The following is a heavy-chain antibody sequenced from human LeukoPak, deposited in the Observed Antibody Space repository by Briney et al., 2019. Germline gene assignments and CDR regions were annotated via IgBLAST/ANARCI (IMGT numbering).Heavy chain of an antibody. Sequence: SASVKVSCKASGYTFTGYYMHWVRQAPGQALEWMGRINPNSGGTNYPQKFQGRVPMTRDTSISTVYMELSSMRSEDTAVYYCARGRRLRFLEWLLFDAFDIWGQGTMVTVSS. V-gene: IGHV1-2*06. CDR3: ARGRRLRFLEWLLFDAFDI. J-gene: IGHJ3*02. CDR2: INPNSGGT. CDR1: GYTFTGYY. D-gene: IGHD3-3*01.